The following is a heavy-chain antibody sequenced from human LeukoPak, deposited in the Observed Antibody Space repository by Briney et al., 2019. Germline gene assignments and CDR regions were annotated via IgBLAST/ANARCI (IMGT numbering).Heavy chain of an antibody. CDR3: ARGITMVRGVTNWFDP. CDR1: GGSISSGSYY. Sequence: SQTLSLTCTVSGGSISSGSYYGSWIRQPAGKGLEWIGRVYTSGSTNYNPSLKSRVTISVDTSKNQFSLKLSSVTAADTAVYYCARGITMVRGVTNWFDPWGQGTLVTVSS. D-gene: IGHD3-10*01. J-gene: IGHJ5*02. V-gene: IGHV4-61*02. CDR2: VYTSGST.